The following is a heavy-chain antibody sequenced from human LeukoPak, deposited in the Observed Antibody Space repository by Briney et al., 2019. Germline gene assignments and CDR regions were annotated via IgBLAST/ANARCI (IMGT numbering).Heavy chain of an antibody. V-gene: IGHV3-23*01. CDR2: ISGSGGST. CDR3: AKEGHYYDSSGYYSYFDY. J-gene: IGHJ4*02. Sequence: GGSLRLSCAASGFTFSSYAMSWVRQAPGKGLEWVSAISGSGGSTYYADSVKGRFTISRDNSKNTLYLQMTSLRAEDTAVYYCAKEGHYYDSSGYYSYFDYWGQGTLVTVSS. CDR1: GFTFSSYA. D-gene: IGHD3-22*01.